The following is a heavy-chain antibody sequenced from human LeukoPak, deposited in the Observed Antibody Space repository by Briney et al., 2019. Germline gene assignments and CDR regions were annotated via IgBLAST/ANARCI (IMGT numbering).Heavy chain of an antibody. J-gene: IGHJ4*02. V-gene: IGHV3-23*01. CDR2: ILNTGVTT. D-gene: IGHD2-21*01. CDR1: GFTFSSYT. CDR3: AKLGVISQPDTDPL. Sequence: GGSLRLSCAASGFTFSSYTMSWVRQAPGMGLEWVSGILNTGVTTYYADSVKGRFIISRDNSKNTLYLQLNSLRAEDTAVYFCAKLGVISQPDTDPLWGQGTLVTVSS.